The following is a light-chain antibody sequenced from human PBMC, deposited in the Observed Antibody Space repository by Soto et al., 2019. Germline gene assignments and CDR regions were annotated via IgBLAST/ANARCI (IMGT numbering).Light chain of an antibody. CDR2: AAS. V-gene: IGKV1-17*01. CDR3: LQHNSYPLLT. CDR1: QGIRND. J-gene: IGKJ4*01. Sequence: DIQMTQSPSSLSASVGDRVTITCRASQGIRNDLDWYQQRPGKAPKRLIYAASSLQSGVPSRFSGSGSGTEFTLTISSLQPEDFATYYCLQHNSYPLLTFGGGTKVDIK.